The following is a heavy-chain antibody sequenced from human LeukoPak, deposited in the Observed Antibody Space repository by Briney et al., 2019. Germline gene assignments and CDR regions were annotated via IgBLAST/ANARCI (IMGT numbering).Heavy chain of an antibody. CDR3: ASDGGGFGELVGYYYYYYMDV. Sequence: GGSLRLSCAASGFTFSSYSMNWVRQAPGKGLEWVSYISSSSSTIYYADSMKGRFTISRDNAKNSLYLQMNSLRAEDTTVYYCASDGGGFGELVGYYYYYYMDVWGKGTTVTVSS. J-gene: IGHJ6*03. CDR1: GFTFSSYS. D-gene: IGHD3-10*01. CDR2: ISSSSSTI. V-gene: IGHV3-48*01.